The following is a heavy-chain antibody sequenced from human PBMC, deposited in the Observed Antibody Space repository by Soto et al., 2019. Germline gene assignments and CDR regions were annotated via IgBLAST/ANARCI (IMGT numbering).Heavy chain of an antibody. D-gene: IGHD2-15*01. V-gene: IGHV1-69*13. CDR2: IIPIFGTA. J-gene: IGHJ6*02. CDR1: GGTFSSYA. Sequence: SVKVSCKASGGTFSSYAIIWVRQAPGQGLEWMGGIIPIFGTANYAQKFQGRVTITADESTSTAYMELSSLRSEDTAVYYCARADIVGSLSYYYYGMDVWGQGTTVTVSS. CDR3: ARADIVGSLSYYYYGMDV.